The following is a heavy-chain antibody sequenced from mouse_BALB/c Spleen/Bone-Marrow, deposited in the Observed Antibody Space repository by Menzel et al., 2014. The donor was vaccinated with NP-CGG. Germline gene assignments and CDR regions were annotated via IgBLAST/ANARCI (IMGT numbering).Heavy chain of an antibody. Sequence: QVQLQQSGSVLVRPGASVRLSCKASGYTFTNSWIHWAKQRPGLGLEWIGEIHPNSGNTNYNEKFKGKATLTVDTSSSTAYVDLSSLTSEDSSVYYCARHHRYAYYFDYWGQGTTLTVSS. J-gene: IGHJ2*01. V-gene: IGHV1S130*01. CDR1: GYTFTNSW. CDR2: IHPNSGNT. D-gene: IGHD2-14*01. CDR3: ARHHRYAYYFDY.